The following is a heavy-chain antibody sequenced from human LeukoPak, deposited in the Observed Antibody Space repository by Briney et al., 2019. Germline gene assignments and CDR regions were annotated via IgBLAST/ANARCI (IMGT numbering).Heavy chain of an antibody. D-gene: IGHD2-15*01. Sequence: GGSLRLSCAASGFTFSSYGMHWVRQAPGKGLEWVAVISYDGSKKFYADSVKGRFTISRDNSKNTLYLQMNSLRAEDTAVYYCAKDIEASIWGQGTLVAVSS. CDR2: ISYDGSKK. CDR1: GFTFSSYG. CDR3: AKDIEASI. J-gene: IGHJ4*02. V-gene: IGHV3-30*18.